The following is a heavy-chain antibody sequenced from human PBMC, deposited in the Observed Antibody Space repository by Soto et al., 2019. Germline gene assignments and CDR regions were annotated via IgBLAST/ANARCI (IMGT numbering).Heavy chain of an antibody. D-gene: IGHD4-17*01. CDR2: IYWDDDK. CDR3: AHICGDYGPRGYYYYMDV. Sequence: SGPTLVKPTQTLTLTCTFSGFSLSTSGVGVGWIRQPPGKALEWLALIYWDDDKRYSPSLKSRLTITKDTSKNQVVLTMTNMDPVDTATYYCAHICGDYGPRGYYYYMDVWGKGTTVTVSS. CDR1: GFSLSTSGVG. J-gene: IGHJ6*03. V-gene: IGHV2-5*02.